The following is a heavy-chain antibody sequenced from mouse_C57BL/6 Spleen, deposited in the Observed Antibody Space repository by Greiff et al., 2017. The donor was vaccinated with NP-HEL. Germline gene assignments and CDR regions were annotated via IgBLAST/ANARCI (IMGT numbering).Heavy chain of an antibody. J-gene: IGHJ3*01. CDR2: ISGGGGNT. Sequence: DVHLVESGGGLVKPGGSLKLSCAASGFTFSSYTMSWVRQTPEKRLEWVATISGGGGNTYYPDSVKGRFTISRDNAKNTLYLQMSSLRSEDTALYYCARHEHGSGLAYWGQGTLVTVSA. CDR3: ARHEHGSGLAY. V-gene: IGHV5-9*01. D-gene: IGHD3-2*02. CDR1: GFTFSSYT.